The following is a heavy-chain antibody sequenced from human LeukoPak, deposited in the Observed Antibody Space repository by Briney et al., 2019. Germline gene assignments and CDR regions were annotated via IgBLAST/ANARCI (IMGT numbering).Heavy chain of an antibody. CDR3: ARPALSGSYSDAFDI. D-gene: IGHD1-26*01. V-gene: IGHV1-2*06. CDR2: INPNSGGT. J-gene: IGHJ3*02. Sequence: GASVKVSCKASGYTFTGYYMHWVQQAPGQGLEWMGRINPNSGGTNYAQKFQGRVTMTRDTSISTAYMELSRLRSDDTAVYYCARPALSGSYSDAFDIWGQGTMVTVSS. CDR1: GYTFTGYY.